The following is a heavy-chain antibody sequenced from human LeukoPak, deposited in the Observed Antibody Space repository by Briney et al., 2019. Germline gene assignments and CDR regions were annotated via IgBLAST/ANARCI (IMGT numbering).Heavy chain of an antibody. J-gene: IGHJ4*02. V-gene: IGHV3-23*01. D-gene: IGHD2-2*01. CDR3: AGGSTSGKFDY. CDR1: GFTFSSYA. CDR2: ISGSGGGT. Sequence: GGSLRLSCAASGFTFSSYAMSWVRQAPGKGLEWVSAISGSGGGTYYADSVKGRFTISRDNSKNTLYLQMNSLRAEDTAVYYCAGGSTSGKFDYWGQGTLVTVSS.